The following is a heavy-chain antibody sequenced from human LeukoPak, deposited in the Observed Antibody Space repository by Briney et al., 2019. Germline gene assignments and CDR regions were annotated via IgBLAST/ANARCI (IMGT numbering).Heavy chain of an antibody. V-gene: IGHV3-74*01. CDR3: ASAYDSSAYPTGAFDV. CDR2: INSDGSST. J-gene: IGHJ3*01. CDR1: GFTFSSYW. D-gene: IGHD3-22*01. Sequence: GGSLRLSCAASGFTFSSYWMHWVRQAPGKGLVWVSHINSDGSSTNYADSVKGRFTISRDNSYSSLYLQLNSLRPEDTALYYCASAYDSSAYPTGAFDVWGPGTMVTVSS.